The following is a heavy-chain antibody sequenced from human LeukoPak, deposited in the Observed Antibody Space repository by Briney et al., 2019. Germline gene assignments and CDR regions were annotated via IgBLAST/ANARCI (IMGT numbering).Heavy chain of an antibody. CDR1: GFTFSSYR. CDR2: ISSSSNTI. V-gene: IGHV3-48*01. J-gene: IGHJ4*02. CDR3: ARARYDSSGYYPLGDY. Sequence: GGSLRLSCAASGFTFSSYRMNWVRQAPGKGLEWVSYISSSSNTIYYADSVKGRFTISRDNAKNSLYLQMNSLRAEDTAVYYCARARYDSSGYYPLGDYWGQGTLVTVSS. D-gene: IGHD3-22*01.